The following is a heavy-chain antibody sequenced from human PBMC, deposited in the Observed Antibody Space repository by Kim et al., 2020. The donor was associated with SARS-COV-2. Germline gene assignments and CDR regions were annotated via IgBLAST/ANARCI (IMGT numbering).Heavy chain of an antibody. CDR2: TYYMSKSYN. Sequence: SQTLSLTCAISGDSVSSNSAAWNWIRQSPSRGLEWLGRTYYMSKSYNAYALSVKSRITINPDTSKNQFSLQLNSVTPEDTAVYYCVGGGGWNTWGQGTLVTVSS. CDR1: GDSVSSNSAA. J-gene: IGHJ5*02. V-gene: IGHV6-1*01. CDR3: VGGGGWNT. D-gene: IGHD6-19*01.